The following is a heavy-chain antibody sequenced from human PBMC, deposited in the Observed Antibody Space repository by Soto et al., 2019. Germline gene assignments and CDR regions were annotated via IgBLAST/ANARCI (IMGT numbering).Heavy chain of an antibody. D-gene: IGHD5-12*01. CDR1: GGSLSGYY. V-gene: IGHV4-34*01. Sequence: QVQLQQWGAGLLKPSETLSLKCAVTGGSLSGYYWSWIRQPPGKGLEWIGEVKDGGHTNYSPSLRGRVTISSDTSNNQFSLRLNSVTAADTDVYYCARGQEGVVATHWDHGSLVTVSS. CDR2: VKDGGHT. CDR3: ARGQEGVVATH. J-gene: IGHJ4*01.